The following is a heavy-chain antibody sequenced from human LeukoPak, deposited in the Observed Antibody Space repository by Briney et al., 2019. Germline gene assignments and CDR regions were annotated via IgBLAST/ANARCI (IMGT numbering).Heavy chain of an antibody. Sequence: GRSLRLSCAASGFTFDDYAMHWVRQAPGKGLEWVSSISWNGGTIGYADSVKGRFTISRDNAKNSLYVQMNSLRPEDTASYYCAKDIAAVAGTESGPPNYYYYGMDVWGQGTTVTVPS. CDR2: ISWNGGTI. D-gene: IGHD6-19*01. CDR3: AKDIAAVAGTESGPPNYYYYGMDV. J-gene: IGHJ6*02. CDR1: GFTFDDYA. V-gene: IGHV3-9*01.